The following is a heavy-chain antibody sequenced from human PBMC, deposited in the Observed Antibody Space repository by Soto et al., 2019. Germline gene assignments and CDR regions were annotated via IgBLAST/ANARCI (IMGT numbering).Heavy chain of an antibody. D-gene: IGHD3-22*01. Sequence: GGSLRLSCEGSGFSFSNYGIHWVRQAPGKGLEWVAVISHDGNSHHLADSVRGRFTISRDNSKNTVFLHMTSLRREDSAVYHCAKAQERSAQYFAVVITAFDFWGQGTMVTVSS. CDR1: GFSFSNYG. J-gene: IGHJ3*01. CDR3: AKAQERSAQYFAVVITAFDF. V-gene: IGHV3-30*18. CDR2: ISHDGNSH.